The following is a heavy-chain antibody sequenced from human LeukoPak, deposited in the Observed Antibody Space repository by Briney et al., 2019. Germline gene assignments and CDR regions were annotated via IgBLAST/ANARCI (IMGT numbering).Heavy chain of an antibody. V-gene: IGHV3-74*01. CDR1: GFTFSSYW. D-gene: IGHD5-18*01. Sequence: GGSLRLSCAASGFTFSSYWMHWVRQAPGKGLVWVSRINSDGSSTSYADSVKGRFIISRDNAKNTLYLQMNSLRAEDTAVYYCARDKRYSYGLDYGMDVWGQGTTVTVSS. CDR3: ARDKRYSYGLDYGMDV. CDR2: INSDGSST. J-gene: IGHJ6*02.